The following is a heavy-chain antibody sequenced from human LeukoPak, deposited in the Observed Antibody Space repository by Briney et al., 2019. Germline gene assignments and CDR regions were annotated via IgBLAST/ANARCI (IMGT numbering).Heavy chain of an antibody. CDR1: GGSISSYY. J-gene: IGHJ4*02. CDR3: ARYSGSYSGFDY. V-gene: IGHV4-59*08. CDR2: IYYSGSI. Sequence: SETLSLTCTASGGSISSYYWSWMRQPPGKGLEWIGYIYYSGSINYNPSLKSRVTISVDTSKNQFSLKLRSVTAADTAVYYCARYSGSYSGFDYWGQGTLVTVSS. D-gene: IGHD1-26*01.